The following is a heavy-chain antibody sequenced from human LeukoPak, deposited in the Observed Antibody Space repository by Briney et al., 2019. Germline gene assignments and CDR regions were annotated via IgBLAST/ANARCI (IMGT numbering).Heavy chain of an antibody. D-gene: IGHD4-11*01. CDR3: ARGAYSNYRFPKNNWFDP. Sequence: ASVKVSCKASGYTFTSYGISWVRQAPGQGLEWMGWISAYNGNTNYAQTLQGRVTMTRDTSTSTAYMELRSLRSDDTAVYYCARGAYSNYRFPKNNWFDPWGQGTLVTVSS. J-gene: IGHJ5*02. CDR2: ISAYNGNT. CDR1: GYTFTSYG. V-gene: IGHV1-18*01.